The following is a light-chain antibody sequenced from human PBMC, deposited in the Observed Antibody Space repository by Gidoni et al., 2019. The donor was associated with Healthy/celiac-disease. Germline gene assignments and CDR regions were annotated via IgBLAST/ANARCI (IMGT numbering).Light chain of an antibody. CDR3: QQYNNWPPIT. Sequence: IVMTQSPATLAVSPGERATLSCRAGQRVSSNLAWYQQKPGQAPRLLIYGASTRATGIPARFSGSGSGTEFTLTISSLQSEDFAVYYCQQYNNWPPITFGQGTKVEIK. J-gene: IGKJ1*01. CDR1: QRVSSN. CDR2: GAS. V-gene: IGKV3-15*01.